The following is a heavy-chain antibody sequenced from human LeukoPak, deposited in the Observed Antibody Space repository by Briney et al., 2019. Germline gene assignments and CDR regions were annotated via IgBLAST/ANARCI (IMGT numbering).Heavy chain of an antibody. V-gene: IGHV4-31*03. D-gene: IGHD3-10*01. CDR2: VYYSGSA. J-gene: IGHJ6*02. CDR1: GGSISSADYY. Sequence: SETLSLTCTVSGGSISSADYYWTWVRQHPATGLEWIGYVYYSGSAYYNPSLESRVTISGDTSKNQFSLILYSVTPADTAVYYCARWSASGTSMDVWGQGTTVIVSS. CDR3: ARWSASGTSMDV.